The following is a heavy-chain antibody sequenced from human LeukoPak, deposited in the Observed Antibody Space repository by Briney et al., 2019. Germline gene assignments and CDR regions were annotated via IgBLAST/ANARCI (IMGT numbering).Heavy chain of an antibody. CDR2: IYTSGST. CDR3: ARVSGFGELYFDY. CDR1: GGSISSSSYY. V-gene: IGHV4-61*02. J-gene: IGHJ4*02. D-gene: IGHD3-10*01. Sequence: PSETLSLTCTVSGGSISSSSYYWSWIRQPAGKGLEWIGRIYTSGSTNYNPSLKSRVTMSVDTSKNQFSLKLSSVTAADTAVYYCARVSGFGELYFDYWGQGTLVTVSS.